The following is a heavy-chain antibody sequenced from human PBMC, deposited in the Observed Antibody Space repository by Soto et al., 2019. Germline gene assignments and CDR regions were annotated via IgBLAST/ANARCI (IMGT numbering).Heavy chain of an antibody. V-gene: IGHV3-23*01. CDR1: GFTFNNYA. D-gene: IGHD3-10*01. Sequence: EVQLLESGGGLVQPGGSLRLSCAASGFTFNNYAMTWVRQAPGTGLEWVSAISGGGDTTSYADSVKGRFTVSRDGSKYTLYLQMSSLRAEDTALYYCAKGRGGSGSLTPRVDFWGQGTLVTVSS. J-gene: IGHJ4*02. CDR2: ISGGGDTT. CDR3: AKGRGGSGSLTPRVDF.